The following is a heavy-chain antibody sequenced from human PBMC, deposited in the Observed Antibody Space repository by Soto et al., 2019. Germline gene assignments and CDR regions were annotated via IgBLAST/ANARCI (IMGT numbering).Heavy chain of an antibody. J-gene: IGHJ6*02. CDR2: ISAYNGNT. D-gene: IGHD3-3*01. Sequence: GASVKVSCKASGYTFTSYGISWVRQAPGQGLEWMGWISAYNGNTNYAQKLQGRVTMTTDTSTSTAYMELRSLRSDDTAVYYCAREGWELRFLEWLLRDYYYYYGMDVWGQGTTVTVSS. CDR1: GYTFTSYG. CDR3: AREGWELRFLEWLLRDYYYYYGMDV. V-gene: IGHV1-18*04.